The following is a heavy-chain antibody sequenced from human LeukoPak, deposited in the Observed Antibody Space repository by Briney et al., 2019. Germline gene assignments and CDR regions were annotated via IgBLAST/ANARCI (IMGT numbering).Heavy chain of an antibody. V-gene: IGHV3-74*01. CDR2: INKDGSST. CDR1: GFTFSSYW. CDR3: ARPLYGDFAKYFQR. D-gene: IGHD4-17*01. J-gene: IGHJ1*01. Sequence: GGSLRLSCAASGFTFSSYWMHWVRHAPGKGLVWVSHINKDGSSTSYADSVKGRFTISRDNAKNTLYLQMSSLRAEDTALYYCARPLYGDFAKYFQRWGQGTLVTVSS.